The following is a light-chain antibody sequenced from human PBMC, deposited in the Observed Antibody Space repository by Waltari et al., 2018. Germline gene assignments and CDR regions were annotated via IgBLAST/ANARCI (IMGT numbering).Light chain of an antibody. CDR1: QSVTTN. J-gene: IGKJ2*01. Sequence: EIVMTQSPATLSVSPGERAILSCRASQSVTTNLALYQQKPGQAPRTLVHGASTRATDIPARVSGSGSGTEFTLTISSLQSEDCAVYYCHQYNDGPPFNFGQGTKLEIK. CDR3: HQYNDGPPFN. CDR2: GAS. V-gene: IGKV3-15*01.